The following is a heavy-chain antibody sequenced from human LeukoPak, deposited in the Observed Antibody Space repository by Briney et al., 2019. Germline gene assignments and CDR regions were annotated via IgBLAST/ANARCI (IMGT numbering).Heavy chain of an antibody. CDR3: AREPTYTSSWYTTCDS. Sequence: GGSLRLSCAASGFTFRHYNMNWVRQAPGKGLEWVSYITGSSTTIYYADSVKGRFTISRDNAKNPLYLQMNSLRAEDTAVYYCAREPTYTSSWYTTCDSWGQGALVTVSS. J-gene: IGHJ5*01. D-gene: IGHD6-13*01. CDR2: ITGSSTTI. CDR1: GFTFRHYN. V-gene: IGHV3-48*01.